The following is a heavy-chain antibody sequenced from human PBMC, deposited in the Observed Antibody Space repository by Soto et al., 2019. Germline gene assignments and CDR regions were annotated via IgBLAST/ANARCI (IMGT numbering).Heavy chain of an antibody. Sequence: QLHLVQSGAVVKKPGASVTVSCSASGYPVTAYYMHWVRQAPGRGLEWMGGINPATGAAKYTQALRGRVTMTRAPSTSTVFMELSGMTSEVTAVFYCARGGGVGVAGSAAFDMWGQGTLVTVSS. V-gene: IGHV1-2*02. D-gene: IGHD3-3*01. CDR2: INPATGAA. CDR3: ARGGGVGVAGSAAFDM. J-gene: IGHJ3*02. CDR1: GYPVTAYY.